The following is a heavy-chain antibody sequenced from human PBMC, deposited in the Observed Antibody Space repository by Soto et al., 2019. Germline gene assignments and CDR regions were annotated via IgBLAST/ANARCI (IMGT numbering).Heavy chain of an antibody. CDR3: ARDSRYSSSWDYYYYYGMDV. V-gene: IGHV4-30-4*01. CDR1: GGSISSGDYY. CDR2: IHYSGST. D-gene: IGHD6-13*01. J-gene: IGHJ6*02. Sequence: NPSETLSLTCTVSGGSISSGDYYWSWIRQPPGKGLEWIGYIHYSGSTYYNPSLKSRVTISVDTSKNQFSLKLSSVTAADTAVYYCARDSRYSSSWDYYYYYGMDVWGQGTTLTVSS.